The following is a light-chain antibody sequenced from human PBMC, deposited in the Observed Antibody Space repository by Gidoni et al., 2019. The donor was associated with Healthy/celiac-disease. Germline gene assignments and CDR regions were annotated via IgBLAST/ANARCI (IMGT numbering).Light chain of an antibody. J-gene: IGLJ2*01. V-gene: IGLV3-1*01. Sequence: SYELPQPPSVSVSPGQTASITCSGDKLGDKYACWYQQKPGQSPVLVIYQDSKRPSGIPERFSGSNSGNTATLTISGTQAMDEADYYCQAWDSRIHVVFGGGTKLTVL. CDR2: QDS. CDR3: QAWDSRIHVV. CDR1: KLGDKY.